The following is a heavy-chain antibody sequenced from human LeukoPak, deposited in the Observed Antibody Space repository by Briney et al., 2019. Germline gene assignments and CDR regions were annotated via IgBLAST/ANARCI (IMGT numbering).Heavy chain of an antibody. CDR3: ARGRRIAAAGLYYFDY. CDR1: GFTFSSYS. Sequence: GGSLRLSCAASGFTFSSYSMNWVRQAPGKGLEWGSSITSSSSSYIYYADSVKGRFTISRDNANNSLYLQMNSLRAEDTAVYYCARGRRIAAAGLYYFDYWGQGTLVTVSS. D-gene: IGHD6-13*01. V-gene: IGHV3-21*01. CDR2: ITSSSSSYI. J-gene: IGHJ4*02.